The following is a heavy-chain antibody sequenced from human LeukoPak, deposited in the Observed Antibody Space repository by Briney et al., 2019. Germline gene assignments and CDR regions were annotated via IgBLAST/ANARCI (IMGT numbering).Heavy chain of an antibody. Sequence: SVKVSCKASGGTFSSYAISWVRQAPGQGLEWMGRIIPIFGTANYAQKFQGRVTITTDESTSTAYMELSSLRSEDTAEYYCGVSDYVNADAFDIWGQGTMVTVSS. CDR3: GVSDYVNADAFDI. V-gene: IGHV1-69*05. J-gene: IGHJ3*02. CDR1: GGTFSSYA. CDR2: IIPIFGTA. D-gene: IGHD3-10*02.